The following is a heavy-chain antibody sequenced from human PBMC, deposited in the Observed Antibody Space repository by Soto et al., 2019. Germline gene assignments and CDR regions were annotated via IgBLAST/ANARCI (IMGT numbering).Heavy chain of an antibody. CDR1: GDSIRPNY. D-gene: IGHD3-22*01. J-gene: IGHJ1*01. CDR3: ARLGAYYQAMDS. V-gene: IGHV4-59*08. CDR2: IYYAGTA. Sequence: SETLSLTCTVSGDSIRPNYWNWVRQPPGKGLEWIGYIYYAGTATYNPSLQSRVSISVDTSKNEVSLKLTSVTAADTAVYFCARLGAYYQAMDSWGQGTLVTVSS.